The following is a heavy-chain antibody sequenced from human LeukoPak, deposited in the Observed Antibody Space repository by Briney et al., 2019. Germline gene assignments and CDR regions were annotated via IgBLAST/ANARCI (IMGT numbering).Heavy chain of an antibody. CDR1: GLTFSNVW. D-gene: IGHD3-16*01. V-gene: IGHV3-15*01. CDR2: IISKTDGGTT. J-gene: IGHJ4*02. Sequence: GGSLRLSCAASGLTFSNVWMSWVRQAPGKGLEWVGRIISKTDGGTTAYASPVKGRFTISRDDSKNTLYLQMNSLKTEDTAVYYCTTESYDTWGQGTLVTVSS. CDR3: TTESYDT.